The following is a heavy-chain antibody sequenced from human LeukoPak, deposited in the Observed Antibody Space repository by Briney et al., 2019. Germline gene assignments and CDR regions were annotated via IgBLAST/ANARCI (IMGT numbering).Heavy chain of an antibody. J-gene: IGHJ4*02. CDR1: GYTFTGHF. Sequence: ASVKVSCKTSGYTFTGHFMNWVRQAPEQGLEWMGWIKPKSGATAYAQKFQGRVTMTRDTAINTAYLEVSGLTPDDTDVYYCARVREWEEISGAIPDYFDYWGQGTLITVSS. CDR2: IKPKSGAT. V-gene: IGHV1-2*02. D-gene: IGHD3-3*01. CDR3: ARVREWEEISGAIPDYFDY.